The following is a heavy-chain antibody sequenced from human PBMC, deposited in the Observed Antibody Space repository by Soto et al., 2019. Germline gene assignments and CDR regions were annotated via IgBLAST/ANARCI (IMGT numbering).Heavy chain of an antibody. D-gene: IGHD5-18*01. CDR2: ISSSSSTI. Sequence: GGSLRLSCAASGFTFSSYAMSWVRQAPGKGLEWVSYISSSSSTIYYADSVKGRFTISRDNSKNTLYLQMNSLRAEDTAVYYCAKDENGYSYGYLFDYWGQGTLVTVSS. CDR1: GFTFSSYA. CDR3: AKDENGYSYGYLFDY. V-gene: IGHV3-23*01. J-gene: IGHJ4*02.